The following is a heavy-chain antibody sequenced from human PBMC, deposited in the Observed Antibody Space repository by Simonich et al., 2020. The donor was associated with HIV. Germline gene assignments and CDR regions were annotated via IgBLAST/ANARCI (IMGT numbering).Heavy chain of an antibody. D-gene: IGHD1-26*01. CDR3: ARGGGTYYGGFYYMDV. CDR1: GGSFSGYY. Sequence: QVQLQQWGAGLLKPSETLSLTCAVYGGSFSGYYWSWIRQPPGKGLEWIGEINHSGTTNYNPSRKSRVTISEDTSKNQFSLKLSSVTAADTAVYYCARGGGTYYGGFYYMDVWGKGTTVTVSS. V-gene: IGHV4-34*01. CDR2: INHSGTT. J-gene: IGHJ6*03.